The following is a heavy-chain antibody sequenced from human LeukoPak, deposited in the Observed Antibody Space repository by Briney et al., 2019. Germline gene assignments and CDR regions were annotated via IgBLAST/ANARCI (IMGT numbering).Heavy chain of an antibody. CDR3: AKDAIVGLNAFDI. V-gene: IGHV1-69*04. D-gene: IGHD3-22*01. CDR2: IIPILGIA. J-gene: IGHJ3*02. Sequence: SVKVSCKASGGTFSSYTISWVRQAPGQGLEWMGRIIPILGIANYAQKFQGRVTITADKSTSTAYMELNSLRAEDTAVYYCAKDAIVGLNAFDIWGQETMVTVSS. CDR1: GGTFSSYT.